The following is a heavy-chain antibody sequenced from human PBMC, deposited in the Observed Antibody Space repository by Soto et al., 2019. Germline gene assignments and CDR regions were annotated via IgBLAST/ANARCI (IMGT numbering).Heavy chain of an antibody. Sequence: SETLSLTCAVYGGSFSGYYWSWIRQPPGKGLEWIGEINHSGSTNYNPSLKSRVTISVDTSKNQFSLKLSSVTAADTAVYYCASGSYYDYYYYGMDVWGQGTTVTVSS. CDR2: INHSGST. J-gene: IGHJ6*02. D-gene: IGHD1-26*01. CDR1: GGSFSGYY. V-gene: IGHV4-34*01. CDR3: ASGSYYDYYYYGMDV.